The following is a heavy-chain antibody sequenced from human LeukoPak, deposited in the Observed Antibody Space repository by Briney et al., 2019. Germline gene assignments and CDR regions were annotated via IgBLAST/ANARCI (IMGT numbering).Heavy chain of an antibody. Sequence: SGPTLVKPTQTLTLTCTFSGFSLSTSGVGVGWIRQPPGKALEWLALIYWNDDKRYSPPLKSRLTITKDTSKNQVVLTMTNMDPVDTATYYCAHSDLGYDFWSGYYDYWGQGTLVTVSS. CDR1: GFSLSTSGVG. CDR2: IYWNDDK. D-gene: IGHD3-3*01. V-gene: IGHV2-5*01. J-gene: IGHJ4*02. CDR3: AHSDLGYDFWSGYYDY.